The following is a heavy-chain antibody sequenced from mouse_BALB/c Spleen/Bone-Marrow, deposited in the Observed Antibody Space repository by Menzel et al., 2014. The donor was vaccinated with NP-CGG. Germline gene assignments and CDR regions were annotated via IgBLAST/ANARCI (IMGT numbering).Heavy chain of an antibody. CDR1: GYTFTSYW. Sequence: QVQLQQSGAELARPGASVKLSCKASGYTFTSYWMQWVKQRPGQGLEWIGAIYPRDGDTRYTQKFKGKATLTADKSSSTAYMQLSSLASEDSAVYYCARGFPFDYWGQGTTLTVSS. V-gene: IGHV1-87*01. CDR3: ARGFPFDY. J-gene: IGHJ2*01. CDR2: IYPRDGDT.